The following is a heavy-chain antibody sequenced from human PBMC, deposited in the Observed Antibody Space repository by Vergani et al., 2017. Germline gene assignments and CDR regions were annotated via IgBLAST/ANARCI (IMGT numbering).Heavy chain of an antibody. V-gene: IGHV4-39*01. Sequence: QLQLQESGPGLVKPSETLSLTCTVSGGSISSSSYYWGWIRQPPGKGLEWIGSIYYSGSTYYNPSLKSRVTISVDTSKNQFSLKLSSVTAADTAVYYCAREESGSYYGCHPFDYWGQGTLVTVSS. CDR3: AREESGSYYGCHPFDY. CDR1: GGSISSSSYY. J-gene: IGHJ4*02. CDR2: IYYSGST. D-gene: IGHD1-26*01.